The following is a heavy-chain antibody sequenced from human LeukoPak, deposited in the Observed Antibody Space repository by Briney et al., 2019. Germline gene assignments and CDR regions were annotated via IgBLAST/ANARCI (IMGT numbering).Heavy chain of an antibody. V-gene: IGHV3-64*01. Sequence: GGSLRLSCAASGFTFSSYAMHWVRQAPGKGLEYVSAISSNGGSTYYANSVKGRFTISRDNSKNTLYLKMGSLRAEDMAVYYCAGDSSYDSSGYCLDYWGQGTLVTVSS. CDR3: AGDSSYDSSGYCLDY. CDR1: GFTFSSYA. D-gene: IGHD3-22*01. CDR2: ISSNGGST. J-gene: IGHJ4*02.